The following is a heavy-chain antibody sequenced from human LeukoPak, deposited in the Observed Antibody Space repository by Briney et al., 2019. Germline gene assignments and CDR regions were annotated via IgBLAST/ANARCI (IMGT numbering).Heavy chain of an antibody. Sequence: PGGSLRLSCAASGFTFSSYAMSWVRQAPGKGLEWVSAISGSGGSTYYADSVKGRFTIPRDNSKNTLYLQMNSLRAEDTAVYYCAKDKGLGRDYYYGMDVWGQGTTVTVSS. J-gene: IGHJ6*02. CDR3: AKDKGLGRDYYYGMDV. V-gene: IGHV3-23*01. CDR1: GFTFSSYA. CDR2: ISGSGGST.